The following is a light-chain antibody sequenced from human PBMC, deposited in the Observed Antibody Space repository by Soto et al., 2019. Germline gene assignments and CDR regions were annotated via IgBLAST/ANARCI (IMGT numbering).Light chain of an antibody. CDR3: SSYTSSSTLV. J-gene: IGLJ1*01. V-gene: IGLV2-14*01. CDR2: GVS. CDR1: SSDIGGYNY. Sequence: QSALTQPASVSGSPGQSITISCTGTSSDIGGYNYVSWYQHHPGKAPKLIISGVSNRPSVVSNRFSGSKSGNTASLTISGLQAEDEADYYCSSYTSSSTLVFGSGTKLTVL.